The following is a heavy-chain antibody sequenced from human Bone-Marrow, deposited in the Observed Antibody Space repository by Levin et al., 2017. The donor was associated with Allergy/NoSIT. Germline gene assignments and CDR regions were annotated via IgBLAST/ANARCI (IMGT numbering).Heavy chain of an antibody. V-gene: IGHV3-21*01. CDR1: GFSLNDYN. J-gene: IGHJ3*02. CDR2: ISSGGSDR. Sequence: GGSLRLSCVGSGFSLNDYNMNWVRQAPGKGLEWVASISSGGSDRFYGDAVKARFTISRDNARNSVYLQMNSLGAEDTAVYFCASPREFCVTTTTCYFVFDIWGRGTMVTVSS. D-gene: IGHD2-2*01. CDR3: ASPREFCVTTTTCYFVFDI.